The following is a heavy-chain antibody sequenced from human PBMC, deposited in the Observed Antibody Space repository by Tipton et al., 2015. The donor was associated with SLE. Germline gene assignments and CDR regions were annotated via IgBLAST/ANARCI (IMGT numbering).Heavy chain of an antibody. Sequence: TLSLTYTVSGGSISSSSYYWGWIRQPPGKGLEWIGSFYYSGSTYYNPSPKSRVTISVDTSKNQFSLKLSSVTAADTAVYYCARDRVQGAGFDSWGQGTLVTVSS. CDR3: ARDRVQGAGFDS. D-gene: IGHD3-10*01. V-gene: IGHV4-39*02. CDR1: GGSISSSSYY. J-gene: IGHJ4*02. CDR2: FYYSGST.